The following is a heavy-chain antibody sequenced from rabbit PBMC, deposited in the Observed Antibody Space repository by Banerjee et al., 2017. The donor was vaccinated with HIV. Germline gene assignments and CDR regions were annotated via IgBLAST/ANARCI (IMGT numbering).Heavy chain of an antibody. D-gene: IGHD2-1*01. Sequence: QEQLEESGGGLVKPGGTLTLTCKASGIDFSSYYYMCWVRQAPGKGLELIACIYTSSGSTWYASWVNGRFTISKTSPTTVTLQVTSLTAADTASYFCARDIAASDYGGFDLWGPGTLVTVS. CDR3: ARDIAASDYGGFDL. V-gene: IGHV1S43*01. J-gene: IGHJ4*01. CDR1: GIDFSSYYY. CDR2: IYTSSGST.